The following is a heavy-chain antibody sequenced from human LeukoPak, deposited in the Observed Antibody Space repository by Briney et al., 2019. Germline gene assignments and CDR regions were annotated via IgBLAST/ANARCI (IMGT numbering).Heavy chain of an antibody. J-gene: IGHJ6*03. Sequence: PSETLSLTCTVSGGSISSSSYYWGWIRQPAGKGPEWIGRIYTSGSTNYNPSLKSRVTISVDTSKNQFSLKLSSVTAADTAVYYCASPYSSGSKGYMDVWGKGTTVTVSS. CDR3: ASPYSSGSKGYMDV. CDR1: GGSISSSSYY. V-gene: IGHV4-61*02. D-gene: IGHD6-19*01. CDR2: IYTSGST.